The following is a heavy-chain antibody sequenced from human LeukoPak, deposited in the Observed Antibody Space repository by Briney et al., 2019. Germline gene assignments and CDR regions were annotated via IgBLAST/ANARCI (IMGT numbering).Heavy chain of an antibody. J-gene: IGHJ6*03. CDR3: ASPNPRIAARPYYYYYMDV. CDR2: ISSSSSYI. D-gene: IGHD6-6*01. CDR1: GFTFIIYS. V-gene: IGHV3-21*01. Sequence: PGGSLRLSCAASGFTFIIYSMNWVRQAPGKGLEWVSSISSSSSYIYYADSVKGRFTISRDNAKNSLYLQMNSLRAEDTAVYYCASPNPRIAARPYYYYYMDVWGKGTTVTVSS.